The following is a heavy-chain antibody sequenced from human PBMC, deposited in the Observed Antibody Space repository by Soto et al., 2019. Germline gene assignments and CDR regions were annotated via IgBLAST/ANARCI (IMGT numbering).Heavy chain of an antibody. CDR3: AKDDSYFDWLFSDNYYYYGMDV. V-gene: IGHV3-23*01. Sequence: GGSLRLSCAASGFTFSSYAMSWVRQAPGKGLEWVSAISGSGGSTYYADSVKGRFTISRDNSKNTLYLQMNSLRAEDTAVYYCAKDDSYFDWLFSDNYYYYGMDVWGQGTTVTVSS. CDR2: ISGSGGST. CDR1: GFTFSSYA. D-gene: IGHD3-9*01. J-gene: IGHJ6*02.